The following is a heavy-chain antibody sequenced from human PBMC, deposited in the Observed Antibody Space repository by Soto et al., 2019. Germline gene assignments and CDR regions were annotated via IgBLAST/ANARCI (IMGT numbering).Heavy chain of an antibody. Sequence: EVQLLDSGGGLVQPGGSLRLSCAASGFTFITYAMSWVRQAPGKGLEWVSIISGSGGSTYYPVSVKGRFTISRDNSKNTLYLQMNRLRADYTAVYYCAKLPAAQYYFDFWGKGTLVTVSS. J-gene: IGHJ4*02. D-gene: IGHD2-2*01. V-gene: IGHV3-23*01. CDR2: ISGSGGST. CDR1: GFTFITYA. CDR3: AKLPAAQYYFDF.